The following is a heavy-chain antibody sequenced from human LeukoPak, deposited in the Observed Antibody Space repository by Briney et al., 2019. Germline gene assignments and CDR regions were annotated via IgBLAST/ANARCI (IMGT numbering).Heavy chain of an antibody. CDR1: GHRFTSYW. V-gene: IGHV5-51*01. CDR3: AIGGDSTTSCYRCFNY. CDR2: IYPDDSDT. J-gene: IGHJ4*02. Sequence: GESLKISCKGSGHRFTSYWIGWVRQMPGKGLEWMGIIYPDDSDTRYSPSFQGQVTISADKSISTAYLQWSSLKASDTAMHYCAIGGDSTTSCYRCFNYWGQGTLVTVSS. D-gene: IGHD2-2*02.